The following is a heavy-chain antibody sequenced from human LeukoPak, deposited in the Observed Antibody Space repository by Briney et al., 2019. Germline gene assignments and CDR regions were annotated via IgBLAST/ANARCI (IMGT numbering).Heavy chain of an antibody. CDR1: GFTFSSYG. CDR2: ISGSGGST. Sequence: PGGSLRLSCAASGFTFSSYGMSWVRQAPGKGLEWVSAISGSGGSTYYADSVKGRFTISRDNSKNTLYLQMNSLRAEDTAVYYCAKDWDGSGSYDPWGQGTLVTVSS. V-gene: IGHV3-23*01. D-gene: IGHD3-10*01. J-gene: IGHJ5*02. CDR3: AKDWDGSGSYDP.